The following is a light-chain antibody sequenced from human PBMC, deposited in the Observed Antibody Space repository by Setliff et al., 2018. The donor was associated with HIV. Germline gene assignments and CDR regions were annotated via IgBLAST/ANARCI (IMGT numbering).Light chain of an antibody. V-gene: IGLV2-23*01. CDR3: CSYIGNRNYI. CDR1: TSDGGNYNV. Sequence: QSALAQPASVSGSPGQSITISCTGTTSDGGNYNVVSWYAKQTGKAPKLLIYEGSKRPSGVSHRFAGSKSGNTASLTISGLQAEDEADYYCCSYIGNRNYIFGGGTK. J-gene: IGLJ2*01. CDR2: EGS.